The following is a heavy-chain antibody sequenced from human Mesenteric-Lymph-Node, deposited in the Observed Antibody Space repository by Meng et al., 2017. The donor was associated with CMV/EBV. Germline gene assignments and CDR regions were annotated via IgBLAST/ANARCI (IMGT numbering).Heavy chain of an antibody. V-gene: IGHV3-21*01. J-gene: IGHJ5*02. CDR3: ARGRPIFGVVIPRYNWFDP. CDR2: ISSSSSYI. Sequence: FSSYWRGWVRQAPGKGLEWVSSISSSSSYIYYADSVKGRFAISRDNAKNSLYLQMNSLRAEDTAVYYCARGRPIFGVVIPRYNWFDPWGQGTLVTVSS. CDR1: FSSYW. D-gene: IGHD3-3*01.